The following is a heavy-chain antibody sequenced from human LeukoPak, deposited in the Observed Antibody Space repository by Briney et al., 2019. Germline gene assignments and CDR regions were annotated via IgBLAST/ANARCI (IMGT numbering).Heavy chain of an antibody. J-gene: IGHJ4*02. Sequence: PSETLSLTCAVYGESFSGYFWNLIRQPPGKGLEWIGEINDSGSTNYNPSLKSRLTMSVDTSKNQFSLTLNSVTAADTAVYYCARGSRFWLGNFFRQPLFFDYWGPGNLATVSS. CDR2: INDSGST. CDR1: GESFSGYF. D-gene: IGHD6-19*01. V-gene: IGHV4-34*01. CDR3: ARGSRFWLGNFFRQPLFFDY.